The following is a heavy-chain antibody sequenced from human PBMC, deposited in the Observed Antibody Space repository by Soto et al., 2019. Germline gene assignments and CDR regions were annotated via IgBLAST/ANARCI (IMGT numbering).Heavy chain of an antibody. V-gene: IGHV4-4*07. CDR3: ARESGDNWDYEAS. CDR1: GGSISSYH. J-gene: IGHJ4*02. Sequence: SETLSLTCTVSGGSISSYHWSWIRQPAGKGLEWIGRIYASGSTKYNPSLKSRVSLSIATSKNQFFLKLSSVTAADSAVYFCARESGDNWDYEASWGQGTPVTVS. CDR2: IYASGST. D-gene: IGHD1-7*01.